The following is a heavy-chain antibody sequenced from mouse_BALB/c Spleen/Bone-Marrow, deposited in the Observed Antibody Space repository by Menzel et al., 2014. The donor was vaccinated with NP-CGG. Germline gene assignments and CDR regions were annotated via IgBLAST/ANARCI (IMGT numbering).Heavy chain of an antibody. CDR1: GYSFTDYN. J-gene: IGHJ3*01. V-gene: IGHV1S135*01. CDR2: IDPYNGGT. Sequence: VQLKQSGPELVKPGASVKVSCKASGYSFTDYNMYWVKQSHGKSLEWIGYIDPYNGGTSYNQKFKGKATLTVDKSSSTAFMHLSSLTSEDSAVYYCARCPPIYGSRYPAWFAYWGQGTLVTVSA. D-gene: IGHD1-1*01. CDR3: ARCPPIYGSRYPAWFAY.